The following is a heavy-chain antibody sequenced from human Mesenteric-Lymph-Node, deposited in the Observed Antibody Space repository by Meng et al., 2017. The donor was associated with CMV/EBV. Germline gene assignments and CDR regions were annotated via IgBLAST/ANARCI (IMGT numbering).Heavy chain of an antibody. CDR3: ARDTGDFSEWSASYYYGMDV. D-gene: IGHD3-3*01. V-gene: IGHV3-21*01. CDR2: ISSSSNYI. CDR1: GFTFSSYS. J-gene: IGHJ6*02. Sequence: GESLKISCAPSGFTFSSYSMNWVRQAPGKGLEWVSSISSSSNYIYYAESVKGRFSISRDNAKNSLYLQMNSLRAEDTAVYYCARDTGDFSEWSASYYYGMDVWGQGTTVTVSS.